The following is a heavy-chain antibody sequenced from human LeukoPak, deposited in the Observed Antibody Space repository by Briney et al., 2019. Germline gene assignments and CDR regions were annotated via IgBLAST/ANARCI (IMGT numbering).Heavy chain of an antibody. J-gene: IGHJ4*02. CDR2: IYYSGST. Sequence: SETLSLTCTVSGGSISSYYWSWIRQPPGKGLEWIGYIYYSGSTNYNPSLKSRVTISVDTSKNQFSLKLSSVTAADTAVYYCATVDTAMVSNYWGQGTLVTVSS. CDR1: GGSISSYY. CDR3: ATVDTAMVSNY. D-gene: IGHD5-18*01. V-gene: IGHV4-59*01.